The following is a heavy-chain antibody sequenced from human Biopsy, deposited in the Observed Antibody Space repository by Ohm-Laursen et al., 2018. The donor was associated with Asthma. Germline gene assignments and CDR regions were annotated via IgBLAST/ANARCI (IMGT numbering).Heavy chain of an antibody. CDR1: GFKFDEYT. CDR3: AKVRSDWVITESFDY. J-gene: IGHJ4*02. V-gene: IGHV3-9*01. D-gene: IGHD3-22*01. Sequence: SLRLSCSASGFKFDEYTMHWVRQAPGKGLEWVSGISWNSATIGYADSVEGQFTISRDNAKNSVFLHMDSLRPEDTAFYYCAKVRSDWVITESFDYWGQGVLVTVFS. CDR2: ISWNSATI.